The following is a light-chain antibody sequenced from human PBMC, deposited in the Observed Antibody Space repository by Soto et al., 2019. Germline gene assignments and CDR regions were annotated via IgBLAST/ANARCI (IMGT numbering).Light chain of an antibody. V-gene: IGLV2-14*01. CDR2: DVT. Sequence: QSAVTQPASVSGSPGQSITISCTGTSSDVGGYDYVSWYQQHPGKAPKLIIYDVTNRPSGVSNRFSGSKSGNTASLTISGLQAEVEAEYYCISYASINTYVFGTRTKVTV. CDR3: ISYASINTYV. J-gene: IGLJ1*01. CDR1: SSDVGGYDY.